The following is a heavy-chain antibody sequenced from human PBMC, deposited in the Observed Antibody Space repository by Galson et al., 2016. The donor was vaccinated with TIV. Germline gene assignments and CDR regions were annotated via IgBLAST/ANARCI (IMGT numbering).Heavy chain of an antibody. CDR2: VLYDGGNE. V-gene: IGHV3-30*18. CDR3: AKDKKYCTVNSCYTSYHYYYYGIDV. Sequence: SLRLSCAASGFTFSSYGMHWVRQAPGKGLEWVAVVLYDGGNEYYADSVKGRFTISRDNSKNTLYLQINSLRAVDTAVYYCAKDKKYCTVNSCYTSYHYYYYGIDVWGQGTTVTVSS. J-gene: IGHJ6*02. D-gene: IGHD2-2*02. CDR1: GFTFSSYG.